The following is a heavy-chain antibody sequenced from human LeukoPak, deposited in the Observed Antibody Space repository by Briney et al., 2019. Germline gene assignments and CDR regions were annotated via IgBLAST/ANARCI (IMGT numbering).Heavy chain of an antibody. Sequence: GSSVKVSCKASGGIFSSYAISWVRQAPGQGLEWMGGIIPIFGTANYAQKFQGGVTITTDESTSTAYMELSSLRSEDTAVYYCARGGVAAAGTFVYYMDVWGKGTTVAVSS. CDR2: IIPIFGTA. V-gene: IGHV1-69*05. D-gene: IGHD6-13*01. CDR3: ARGGVAAAGTFVYYMDV. CDR1: GGIFSSYA. J-gene: IGHJ6*03.